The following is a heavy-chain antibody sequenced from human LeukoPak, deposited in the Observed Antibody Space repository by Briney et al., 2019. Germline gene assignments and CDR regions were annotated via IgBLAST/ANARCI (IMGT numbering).Heavy chain of an antibody. CDR2: ISSSSTI. CDR3: ARDLLYGMGV. J-gene: IGHJ6*02. D-gene: IGHD2/OR15-2a*01. V-gene: IGHV3-48*04. CDR1: GFTSGSYS. Sequence: GGSLRLSCVVSGFTSGSYSFDWIRQAPGKGLEWVSYISSSSTIYYADSVRGRFTISRDNAKNPLYLQMNSLRAEDTAVYYCARDLLYGMGVWGQGTTVTVSS.